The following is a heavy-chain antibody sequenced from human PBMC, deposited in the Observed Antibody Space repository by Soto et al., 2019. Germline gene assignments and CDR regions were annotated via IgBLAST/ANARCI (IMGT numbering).Heavy chain of an antibody. CDR3: ATGVIWIGYFTVDS. CDR2: FIPVYRTL. CDR1: GGSFGKSA. V-gene: IGHV1-69*13. Sequence: SVKVSCKASGGSFGKSAINWVRQTPGQGLEWLGGFIPVYRTLNYAQKFQGRVTITADESAGTAYMTLSSLASDDTAVYYCATGVIWIGYFTVDSWGQGTRVTVSS. J-gene: IGHJ4*02. D-gene: IGHD3-3*01.